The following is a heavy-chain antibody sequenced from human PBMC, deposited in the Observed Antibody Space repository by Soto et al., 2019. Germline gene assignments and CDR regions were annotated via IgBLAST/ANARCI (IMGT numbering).Heavy chain of an antibody. CDR1: GFTFGDYA. CDR3: TRDDWVPVTIFGVAQSGRYGMDV. V-gene: IGHV3-49*03. J-gene: IGHJ6*02. D-gene: IGHD3-3*01. CDR2: IRSKAYGGTT. Sequence: PGGSLRLSCTASGFTFGDYAMSWFRQAPGKGLEWVGFIRSKAYGGTTEYAASVKGRFTISRDDSKSIAYLQMNSLKTEDTAVYYCTRDDWVPVTIFGVAQSGRYGMDVWGQGTTVTVSS.